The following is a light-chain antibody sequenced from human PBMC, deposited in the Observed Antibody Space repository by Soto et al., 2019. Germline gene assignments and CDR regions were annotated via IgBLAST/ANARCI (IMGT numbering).Light chain of an antibody. CDR2: AAS. CDR1: QSISSY. J-gene: IGKJ3*01. Sequence: DIQMTQPPSSLSASVGDRVTITCRASQSISSYLNWYQQKPGKAPKLLIYAASTLDDGVPSRFSGSGSGTEFILTISSLQPEDFATYYCQQLKAYPFTLGPGAKVDIK. CDR3: QQLKAYPFT. V-gene: IGKV1-9*01.